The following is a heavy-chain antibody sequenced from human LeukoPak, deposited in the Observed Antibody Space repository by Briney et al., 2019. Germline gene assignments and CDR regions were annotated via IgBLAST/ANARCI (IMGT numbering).Heavy chain of an antibody. CDR2: ISYDGSNK. Sequence: PGRSLRLSCAASGFTFSSYAMHWVRQAPGKGLEWVAVISYDGSNKYYADSVKGRFTISRDNSKNTLYLQMNSLRAEDTAVYYCAKDPHIVVVTATPGAFDIWGQGTMVTVSS. J-gene: IGHJ3*02. D-gene: IGHD2-21*02. V-gene: IGHV3-30-3*01. CDR3: AKDPHIVVVTATPGAFDI. CDR1: GFTFSSYA.